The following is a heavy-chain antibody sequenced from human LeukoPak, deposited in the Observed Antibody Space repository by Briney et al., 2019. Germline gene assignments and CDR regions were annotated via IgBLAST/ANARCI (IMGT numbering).Heavy chain of an antibody. CDR2: IYPGDSDT. CDR3: ARRGYDSSGYREAFDI. Sequence: GESLKISCKGSGYTFTNYWIGWVRQMPGKGLEWMGIIYPGDSDTTYSPSFQGQVTISADKSIGTAYLQWSSLKASDTAMYHCARRGYDSSGYREAFDIWGQGTMVTVSS. J-gene: IGHJ3*02. D-gene: IGHD3-22*01. CDR1: GYTFTNYW. V-gene: IGHV5-51*01.